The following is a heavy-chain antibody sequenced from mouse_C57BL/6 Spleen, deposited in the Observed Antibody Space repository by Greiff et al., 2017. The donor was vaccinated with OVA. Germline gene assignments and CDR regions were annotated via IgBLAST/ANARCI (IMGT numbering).Heavy chain of an antibody. CDR3: ARDWDYFDY. CDR2: ISSGSSTI. J-gene: IGHJ2*01. CDR1: GFTFSDYG. V-gene: IGHV5-17*01. D-gene: IGHD4-1*01. Sequence: EVMLVESGGGLVKPGGSLKLSCAASGFTFSDYGMHWVRQAPEKGLEWVAYISSGSSTIYYADTVKGRFTISRDNAKNTLFLQMTSLRAEDADMYYCARDWDYFDYWGQGTTLTVSS.